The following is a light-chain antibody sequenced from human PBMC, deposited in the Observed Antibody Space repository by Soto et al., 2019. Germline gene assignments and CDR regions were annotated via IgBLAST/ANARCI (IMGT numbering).Light chain of an antibody. CDR3: QQYGNRSPNA. J-gene: IGKJ2*01. V-gene: IGKV3-20*01. Sequence: EIVLTQSPGTLSLSPGERATLSCRASQSVSSSYLAWYQQKPGQAPRVLIHGASSRATGIPDRFSGSGSGTDFTLSISRLEPEDFAVYFCQQYGNRSPNAFGQGTKVEIK. CDR2: GAS. CDR1: QSVSSSY.